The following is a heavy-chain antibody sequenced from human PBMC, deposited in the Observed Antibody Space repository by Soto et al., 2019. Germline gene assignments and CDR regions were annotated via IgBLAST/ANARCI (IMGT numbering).Heavy chain of an antibody. J-gene: IGHJ4*02. CDR3: ATRDERYCSGGSCYSADYFDY. CDR1: GGSISSSSYY. CDR2: IYYSGST. V-gene: IGHV4-39*01. Sequence: SETLSLTCTVSGGSISSSSYYWGWIRQPPGKGLEWIGSIYYSGSTYYNPSLKSRVTISVDTSKNQFSLKLSSVTAADTAVYYCATRDERYCSGGSCYSADYFDYWGQGTLVTVSS. D-gene: IGHD2-15*01.